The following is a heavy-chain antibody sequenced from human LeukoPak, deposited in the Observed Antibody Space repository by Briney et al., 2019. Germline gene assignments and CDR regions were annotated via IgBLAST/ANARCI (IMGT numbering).Heavy chain of an antibody. CDR2: INPNSGGT. J-gene: IGHJ6*02. Sequence: ASVKVSCKASGYTFTGYYMHWVRQAPGQGLEWMGWINPNSGGTNYAQKVQGRVTMTRDTSISTAYMKLSRLRSDDTAVYYCARDQYYDILTGYYSYGMDVWGQGTTVTVSS. V-gene: IGHV1-2*02. CDR3: ARDQYYDILTGYYSYGMDV. D-gene: IGHD3-9*01. CDR1: GYTFTGYY.